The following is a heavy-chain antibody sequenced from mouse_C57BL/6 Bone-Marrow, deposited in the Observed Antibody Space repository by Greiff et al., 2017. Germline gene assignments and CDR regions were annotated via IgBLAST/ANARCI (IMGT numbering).Heavy chain of an antibody. Sequence: EVKLMESGGGLVQPGGSMKLSCVASGFTFSNYWMNWVRQSPEKGLEWVAQIRLKSDNYATHYAESVKGRFTISRDDSKSSVYLQMNNLRAEDTGIYYCTSTFIYYYGSSYFDVWGTGTTVTVSS. D-gene: IGHD1-1*01. CDR3: TSTFIYYYGSSYFDV. CDR2: IRLKSDNYAT. CDR1: GFTFSNYW. V-gene: IGHV6-3*01. J-gene: IGHJ1*03.